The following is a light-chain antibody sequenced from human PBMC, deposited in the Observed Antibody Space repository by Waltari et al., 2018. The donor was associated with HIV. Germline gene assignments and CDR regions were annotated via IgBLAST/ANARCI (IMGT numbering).Light chain of an antibody. CDR1: TLGRKS. J-gene: IGLJ2*01. Sequence: SYVLTQPPSLAVTPGQTATISCGGETLGRKSVHWYRQHPGQGPLFVVYADSERPSGIPERISGVNSGNTASLTISRVEAGDEADYFCQVWDSDTDGVIFGGGTKLTVL. CDR3: QVWDSDTDGVI. V-gene: IGLV3-21*02. CDR2: ADS.